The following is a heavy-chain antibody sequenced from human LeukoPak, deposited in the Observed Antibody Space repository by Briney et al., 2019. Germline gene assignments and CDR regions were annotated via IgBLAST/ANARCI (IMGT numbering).Heavy chain of an antibody. CDR1: GFTFSNAW. Sequence: PGGSLRLSCAASGFTFSNAWMSWVRQAPGKGLEWVGRIKSETDGGTTDYAAPAKGRFTISRDDSKNTLYLQMNSLKTEDTAVYYCTTHLTYYDILTGYYTDDVFDYWGQGTLVTVSS. CDR3: TTHLTYYDILTGYYTDDVFDY. V-gene: IGHV3-15*01. J-gene: IGHJ4*02. CDR2: IKSETDGGTT. D-gene: IGHD3-9*01.